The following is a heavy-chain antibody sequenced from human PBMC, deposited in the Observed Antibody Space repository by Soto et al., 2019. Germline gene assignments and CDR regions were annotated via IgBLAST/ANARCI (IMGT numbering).Heavy chain of an antibody. CDR2: ISGGGGST. CDR1: GFTFSSYA. D-gene: IGHD3-10*01. CDR3: AKGTMVRAKPDYGMDV. Sequence: GGSLRLSCAASGFTFSSYAMSWVRQAPGKGLEWVSAISGGGGSTYYADSVKGRFTISRDNSKNTLYLQMNSLRAEDTAVYYCAKGTMVRAKPDYGMDVWGQGTTVTVSS. V-gene: IGHV3-23*01. J-gene: IGHJ6*02.